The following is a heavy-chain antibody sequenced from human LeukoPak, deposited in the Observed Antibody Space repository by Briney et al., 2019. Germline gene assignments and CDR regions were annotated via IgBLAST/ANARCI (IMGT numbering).Heavy chain of an antibody. D-gene: IGHD3-3*01. CDR1: GYTFTSYD. Sequence: ASVKVSCKASGYTFTSYDINWVRQATGQGLEWMGWMNPNSGNTGYAQKFQGRVTMTMNTSISTAYMELSSLRSEDTAVYYCARGRKKFDFWSGYYTEGLWSFDYWGQGTLVTVSS. CDR3: ARGRKKFDFWSGYYTEGLWSFDY. CDR2: MNPNSGNT. V-gene: IGHV1-8*01. J-gene: IGHJ4*02.